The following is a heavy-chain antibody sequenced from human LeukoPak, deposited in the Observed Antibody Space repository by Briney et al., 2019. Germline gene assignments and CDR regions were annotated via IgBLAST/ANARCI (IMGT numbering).Heavy chain of an antibody. CDR2: INGAGSSI. V-gene: IGHV3-74*01. D-gene: IGHD4-17*01. CDR3: ARGGDYKNDY. CDR1: GFTFSSYW. Sequence: GGSLRLSCAASGFTFSSYWMHWVRQTPGKGLVWVLRINGAGSSISYADSVKGRVTISRDNAKNTLYLQMNNLRAEDTAVYYRARGGDYKNDYWGQGTLVTVSS. J-gene: IGHJ4*02.